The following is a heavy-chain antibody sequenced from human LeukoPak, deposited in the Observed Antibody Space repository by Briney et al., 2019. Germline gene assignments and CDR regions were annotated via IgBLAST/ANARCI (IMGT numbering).Heavy chain of an antibody. CDR1: GYTFTGYH. D-gene: IGHD6-13*01. V-gene: IGHV1-2*06. CDR3: ARDQGSLTRSWYTGY. J-gene: IGHJ4*02. CDR2: TNPYSGDT. Sequence: ASVKVSCKASGYTFTGYHIHWVRQAPGQGLEWMGRTNPYSGDTNFAQKFQGRVTMTRDTSITTAYMDLSSLTPDDTAVHFCARDQGSLTRSWYTGYWGQGAQVTVSS.